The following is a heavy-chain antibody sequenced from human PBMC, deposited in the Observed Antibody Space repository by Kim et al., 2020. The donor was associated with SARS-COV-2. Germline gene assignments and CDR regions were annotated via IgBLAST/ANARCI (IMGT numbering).Heavy chain of an antibody. J-gene: IGHJ4*02. CDR1: GFTFDDYA. Sequence: GGSLRLSCAASGFTFDDYAMHWVRQAPGKGLEWVSLISGDGGSTYYADSVKGRFTISRDNSKNSLYLQMNSLRTEDTALYYCANPWATVTTGNYWGQGTLVTVSS. CDR3: ANPWATVTTGNY. CDR2: ISGDGGST. V-gene: IGHV3-43*02. D-gene: IGHD4-4*01.